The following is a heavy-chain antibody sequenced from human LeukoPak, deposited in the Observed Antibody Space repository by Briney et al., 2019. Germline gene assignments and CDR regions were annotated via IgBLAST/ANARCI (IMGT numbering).Heavy chain of an antibody. V-gene: IGHV3-74*03. CDR2: IRYDGGVT. J-gene: IGHJ4*02. CDR1: GFTLNTYW. D-gene: IGHD4-11*01. CDR3: VRDDYLSY. Sequence: GGSLRLSCAASGFTLNTYWMNWVRQAPGKGLVWVARIRYDGGVTMYADSVKGRFIISRDNAKNTLYLQMDSLRVEDTAVYYCVRDDYLSYWGQGARVTVSS.